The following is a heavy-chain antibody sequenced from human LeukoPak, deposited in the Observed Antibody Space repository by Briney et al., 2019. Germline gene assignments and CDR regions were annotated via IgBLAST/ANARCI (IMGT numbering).Heavy chain of an antibody. D-gene: IGHD3-3*01. V-gene: IGHV4-38-2*01. CDR2: IYHSGST. CDR1: GHSISSVYY. Sequence: SETLSLTCAVSGHSISSVYYWGWIRQPPGKGLEWIGSIYHSGSTYYNPSLKSRVTISVDTSKNQFSLKLSSVTAADTAVYYCARALSLRGYYGYWGQGTLVTVSS. CDR3: ARALSLRGYYGY. J-gene: IGHJ4*02.